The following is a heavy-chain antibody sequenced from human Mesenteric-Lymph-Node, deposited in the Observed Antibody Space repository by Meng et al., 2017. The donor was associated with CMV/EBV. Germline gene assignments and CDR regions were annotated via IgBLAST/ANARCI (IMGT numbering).Heavy chain of an antibody. CDR2: LYHFGCT. D-gene: IGHD2-8*02. J-gene: IGHJ4*02. Sequence: SRNRKKWLSWVRPTPGKGPEWIAQLYHFGCTNYNPSLKARATISVDRSKSQFSLKIISVTAADTAMYYCARAASTGWMFPYFDSWGQGPLVTVSS. CDR1: SRNRKKW. CDR3: ARAASTGWMFPYFDS. V-gene: IGHV4-4*02.